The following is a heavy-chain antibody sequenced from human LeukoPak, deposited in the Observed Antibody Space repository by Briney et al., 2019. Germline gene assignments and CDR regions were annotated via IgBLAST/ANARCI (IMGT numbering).Heavy chain of an antibody. Sequence: KPSETLSLTCTVSGGSISSSSYYWGWIRQPPGKGLEWIGSIYYSGSTYYNPSLKSRVTISVDTSKNQFSLKLSSVTAADTAVYYCARVRVGATPGLIDYWGQGTLVTVSS. V-gene: IGHV4-39*07. CDR3: ARVRVGATPGLIDY. CDR2: IYYSGST. CDR1: GGSISSSSYY. J-gene: IGHJ4*02. D-gene: IGHD1-26*01.